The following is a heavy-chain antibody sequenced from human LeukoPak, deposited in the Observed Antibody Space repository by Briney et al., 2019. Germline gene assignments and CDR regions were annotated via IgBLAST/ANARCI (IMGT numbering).Heavy chain of an antibody. Sequence: PSETLSLTCTVSGGSISSYYWSWVRQPPGKGRGWIGYIYSSGSTNYTPSLRSPFTISVHTSKNQFSLNLTSVPAADTAVYYCAGAPPLLYSSSSLGAFDIWGQGTMVTVSS. V-gene: IGHV4-59*01. CDR3: AGAPPLLYSSSSLGAFDI. CDR1: GGSISSYY. CDR2: IYSSGST. D-gene: IGHD6-13*01. J-gene: IGHJ3*02.